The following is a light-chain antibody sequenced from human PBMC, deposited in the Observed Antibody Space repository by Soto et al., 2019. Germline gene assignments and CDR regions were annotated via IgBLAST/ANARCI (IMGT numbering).Light chain of an antibody. V-gene: IGKV1-13*02. J-gene: IGKJ4*01. Sequence: AIQLTQSPSSLSASVGDRVTITCRASQGINTALAWYQQKPGKPPKLLIHDASTLESGAPSRFSGGGSGTDFILTIASLQPEDFATYYCQQFNPPLTFGGGTTLEI. CDR2: DAS. CDR3: QQFNPPLT. CDR1: QGINTA.